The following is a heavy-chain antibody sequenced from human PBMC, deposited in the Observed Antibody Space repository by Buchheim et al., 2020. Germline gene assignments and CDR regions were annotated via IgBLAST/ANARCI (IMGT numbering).Heavy chain of an antibody. V-gene: IGHV3-48*03. Sequence: EVQLVESGGGLVQPGGSLRLSCAASGFTFSSYEMNWVRQAPGKGLEWVSYINSGGGTKFYADSVKGRFTISRDHAKNSLYLQMNSLRAEDTAVYYCARVSGWYLDYWGQGTL. CDR3: ARVSGWYLDY. CDR2: INSGGGTK. J-gene: IGHJ4*02. CDR1: GFTFSSYE. D-gene: IGHD6-19*01.